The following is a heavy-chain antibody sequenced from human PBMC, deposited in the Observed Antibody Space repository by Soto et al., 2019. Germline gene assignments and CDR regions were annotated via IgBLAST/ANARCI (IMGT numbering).Heavy chain of an antibody. D-gene: IGHD6-13*01. CDR2: IDPSDSYT. J-gene: IGHJ6*02. CDR1: GYSFTSYW. CDR3: ARVPRYSSSADPTSCYCYGMDV. V-gene: IGHV5-10-1*01. Sequence: PGESLKISCKGSGYSFTSYWISWVRQMPGKGLEWMGRIDPSDSYTNYSPSFQGHVTISADKSISTAYLQWSSLKASDTAMYYCARVPRYSSSADPTSCYCYGMDVWGQGTTVTVSS.